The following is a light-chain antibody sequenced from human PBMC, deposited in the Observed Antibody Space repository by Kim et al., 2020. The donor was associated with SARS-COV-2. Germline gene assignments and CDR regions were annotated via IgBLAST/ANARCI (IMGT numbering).Light chain of an antibody. Sequence: ACTGDRVTMTCRASQGISSYLAWYQQKPGKAPKLLIYAASTLQSGVPSRFSGSGSGTDFTLTISCLRSEDFATHYCQQYYSYPLTFGGGTKVDIK. CDR1: QGISSY. J-gene: IGKJ4*01. V-gene: IGKV1-8*01. CDR2: AAS. CDR3: QQYYSYPLT.